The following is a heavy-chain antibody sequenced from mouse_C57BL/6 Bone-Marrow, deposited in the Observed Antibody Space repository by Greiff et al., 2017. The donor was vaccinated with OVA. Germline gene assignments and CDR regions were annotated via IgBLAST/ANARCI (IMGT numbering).Heavy chain of an antibody. CDR2: FYPGSGSI. CDR3: ARHEDNPYGNYWYFDV. D-gene: IGHD2-10*02. J-gene: IGHJ1*03. V-gene: IGHV1-62-2*01. CDR1: GYTFTEYT. Sequence: LVKPGASVKLSCKASGYTFTEYTIHWVKQRSGQGLEWIGWFYPGSGSIKYNEKFKDKATSTADKSSSTVYMELSRLTSEDSAVYFCARHEDNPYGNYWYFDVWGTGTTVTVSS.